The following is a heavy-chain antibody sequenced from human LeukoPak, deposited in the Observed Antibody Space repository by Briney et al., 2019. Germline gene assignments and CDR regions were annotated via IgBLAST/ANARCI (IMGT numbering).Heavy chain of an antibody. J-gene: IGHJ4*02. D-gene: IGHD5-12*01. Sequence: NSSETLSLTCTVSGGSISSSSYYWGWIRQPPGKGLEWIGSIYYSGSTYYNPSLKSRVTISVDTSKNQFSLKLSSVTAADTAVYYCARDATMMGNYFNYRGQGTLVTVSS. CDR2: IYYSGST. CDR1: GGSISSSSYY. V-gene: IGHV4-39*07. CDR3: ARDATMMGNYFNY.